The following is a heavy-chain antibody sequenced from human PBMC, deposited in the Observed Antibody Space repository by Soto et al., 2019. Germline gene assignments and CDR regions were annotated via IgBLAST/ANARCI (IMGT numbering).Heavy chain of an antibody. D-gene: IGHD3-10*01. J-gene: IGHJ4*02. CDR3: ARGSTDSYPGSRIFDF. Sequence: GGSLRLSCVASGITFGGRAMSWVRQAPGEGLEWVSTITDTGGDTKYADSVRGRFTMSRDNSKKALYLQMNSLRVEDSALYYCARGSTDSYPGSRIFDFWGRGTLVTVSS. CDR1: GITFGGRA. CDR2: ITDTGGDT. V-gene: IGHV3-23*01.